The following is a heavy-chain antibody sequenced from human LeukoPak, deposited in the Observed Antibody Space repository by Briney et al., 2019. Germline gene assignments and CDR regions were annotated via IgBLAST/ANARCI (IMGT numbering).Heavy chain of an antibody. D-gene: IGHD3-10*01. CDR2: INPNSGGT. CDR3: ARVPRMVRAPYYFDY. Sequence: ASVKVSCKSSVYTFTGYYMHWVRQAPGQGLEWMGWINPNSGGTNYAQKFQGRVTMTRDTSISTAYMELSRLRSDDTAVYYCARVPRMVRAPYYFDYWGQGTLVTVSS. CDR1: VYTFTGYY. V-gene: IGHV1-2*02. J-gene: IGHJ4*02.